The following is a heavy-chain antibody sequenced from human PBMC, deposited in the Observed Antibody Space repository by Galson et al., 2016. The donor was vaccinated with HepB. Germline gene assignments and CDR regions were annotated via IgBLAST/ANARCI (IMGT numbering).Heavy chain of an antibody. V-gene: IGHV3-48*03. D-gene: IGHD3-10*01. CDR3: ARVLFGSGSYWCLDV. CDR1: GFTFSRYD. Sequence: SLRLSCAASGFTFSRYDMNWVRQAPGKGLEWVSYISSSGSTIYYADSVKGRFTISRDNATNSLYLQMNSLRDEDTAVYFCARVLFGSGSYWCLDVWGQGTTVTVSS. CDR2: ISSSGSTI. J-gene: IGHJ6*02.